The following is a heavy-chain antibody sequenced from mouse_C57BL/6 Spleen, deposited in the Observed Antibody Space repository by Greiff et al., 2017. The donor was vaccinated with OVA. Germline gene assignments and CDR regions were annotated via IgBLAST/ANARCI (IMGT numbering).Heavy chain of an antibody. CDR2: ISDGGSYT. J-gene: IGHJ4*01. CDR1: GFTFSSYA. D-gene: IGHD1-1*01. CDR3: ARAYYGSRGAMDY. V-gene: IGHV5-4*03. Sequence: EVKLMESGGGLVKPGGSLKLSCAASGFTFSSYAMSWVRQTPEKRLEWVATISDGGSYTYYPDNVKGRFTISRDNAKNNLYLQMSQLKSEDTAMYYCARAYYGSRGAMDYWGQGTSVTVSS.